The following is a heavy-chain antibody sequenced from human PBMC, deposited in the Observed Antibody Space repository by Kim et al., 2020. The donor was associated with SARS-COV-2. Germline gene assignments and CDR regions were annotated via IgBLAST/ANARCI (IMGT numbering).Heavy chain of an antibody. V-gene: IGHV3-23*01. J-gene: IGHJ4*02. CDR2: ISGGSAGI. CDR3: AKDLTYAGSWSWGD. CDR1: GFIFSNFA. Sequence: GGSLRLSCAASGFIFSNFAMTWVRQAPGKGLEWVSTISGGSAGIYYADSVKGRVTVSRDNSKSTLFLQINSLRDEDTALFYCAKDLTYAGSWSWGDWGQGTLVTVST. D-gene: IGHD2-2*01.